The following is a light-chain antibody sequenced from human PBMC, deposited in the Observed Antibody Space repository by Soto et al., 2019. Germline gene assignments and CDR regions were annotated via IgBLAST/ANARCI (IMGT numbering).Light chain of an antibody. V-gene: IGLV1-51*01. Sequence: QSVLTQPPSVSAAPGQRVTISCSGSSSNIGNNYVSWYQQLPGAAPKLLIYDNNKRPSGIPDRFSGSQSGTSATLGITGLQTGDEADYYCATWDSSLIAYVFGTGTQLTVL. CDR1: SSNIGNNY. J-gene: IGLJ1*01. CDR3: ATWDSSLIAYV. CDR2: DNN.